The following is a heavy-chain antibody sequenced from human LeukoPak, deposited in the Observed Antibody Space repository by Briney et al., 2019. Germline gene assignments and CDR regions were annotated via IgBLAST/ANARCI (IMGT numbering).Heavy chain of an antibody. J-gene: IGHJ4*02. Sequence: GGSLRLSCVASGFTLSSYAVSWVRQAPGKGLQWVSSLGISGDYAWYAGSVKGRFTISRDNSKNTLYLQMYSLGAEDTAVYYCAKDRSKGSYGDEFDYWGQGTLVTVSS. V-gene: IGHV3-23*01. CDR1: GFTLSSYA. CDR3: AKDRSKGSYGDEFDY. D-gene: IGHD1-26*01. CDR2: LGISGDYA.